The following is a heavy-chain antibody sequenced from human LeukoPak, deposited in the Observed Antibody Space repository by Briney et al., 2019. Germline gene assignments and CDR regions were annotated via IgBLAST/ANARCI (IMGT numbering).Heavy chain of an antibody. Sequence: GGSLRLSCAASGFTFSSYAMHWVRQAPGKGLEWVAFIHSDGSNKHYADSVKGRFTISRENSKNTLYLQMNSLRAEDTAVYYCARESMMRVGAFDIWGQGTMVTVSS. J-gene: IGHJ3*02. CDR2: IHSDGSNK. V-gene: IGHV3-30*02. CDR1: GFTFSSYA. D-gene: IGHD3-22*01. CDR3: ARESMMRVGAFDI.